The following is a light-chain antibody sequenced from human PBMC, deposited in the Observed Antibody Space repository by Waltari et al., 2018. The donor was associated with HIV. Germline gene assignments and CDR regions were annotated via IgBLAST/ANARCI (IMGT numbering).Light chain of an antibody. CDR1: QSISSW. CDR3: QHYDHFPRA. J-gene: IGKJ2*01. CDR2: KAS. V-gene: IGKV1-5*03. Sequence: DIPMTQSPSTLSASIGDRVPGTCRASQSISSWLAWYQQKPGPPTKILFYKASNLERGVPSRFSGSGSGTVYTLTISSLQPDDFATYYCQHYDHFPRAFGPGTKLEVK.